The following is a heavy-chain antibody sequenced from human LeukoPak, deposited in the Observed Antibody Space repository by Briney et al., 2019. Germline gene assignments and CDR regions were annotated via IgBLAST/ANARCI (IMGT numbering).Heavy chain of an antibody. CDR1: GGSISSYY. CDR2: IYYSGST. CDR3: ARTGWYSSSWYYFDY. Sequence: SETLSLTCTVSGGSISSYYWSWIRQPPGKGLEWIGYIYYSGSTNYNPSLKSRVTISVDRSKNQFSLKLSSVTAADTAVYYCARTGWYSSSWYYFDYWGQGTLVTVSS. D-gene: IGHD6-13*01. V-gene: IGHV4-59*12. J-gene: IGHJ4*02.